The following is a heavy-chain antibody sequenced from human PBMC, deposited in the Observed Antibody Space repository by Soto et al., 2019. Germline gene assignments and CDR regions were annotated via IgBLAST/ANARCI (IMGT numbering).Heavy chain of an antibody. CDR3: AKTGLNGGEQWLGDFDY. CDR2: ISGSGGST. D-gene: IGHD6-19*01. J-gene: IGHJ4*02. Sequence: EVQLLESGGGLVQPGGSLRLSCAASGFTFSSYAMSWVRQAPGKGLEWVSAISGSGGSTYYADSVKGRFTISRDNSKNPLYLQMNSLRAEDTAVYYCAKTGLNGGEQWLGDFDYWGQGTLVTVSS. CDR1: GFTFSSYA. V-gene: IGHV3-23*01.